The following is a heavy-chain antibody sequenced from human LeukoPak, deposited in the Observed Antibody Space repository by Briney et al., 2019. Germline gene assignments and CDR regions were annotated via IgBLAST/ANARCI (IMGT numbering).Heavy chain of an antibody. Sequence: SETLSLTCTVSGGSISNHYWTWIRRPPGKGLEWIGHIYYSGSTTYNPSLRSRVTISVDTSKNQFSLKLSSVTPADTAAYYCARDLGYFGSGSYLGWFDPWGQGTPVTVSS. V-gene: IGHV4-59*11. D-gene: IGHD3-10*01. J-gene: IGHJ5*02. CDR3: ARDLGYFGSGSYLGWFDP. CDR1: GGSISNHY. CDR2: IYYSGST.